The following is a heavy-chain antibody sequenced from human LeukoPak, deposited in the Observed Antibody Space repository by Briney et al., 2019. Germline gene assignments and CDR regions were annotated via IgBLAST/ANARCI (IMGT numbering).Heavy chain of an antibody. CDR3: ARASRHYYTSGRNLTPWPAGMDV. CDR1: GGSISGDF. J-gene: IGHJ6*02. Sequence: SETLSLTCTVSGGSISGDFWTWIRQPPGKTLEWIGYSGSTNYNLSLKSRVTISLDTSKSQFSLTLSSVTAADTAVYYCARASRHYYTSGRNLTPWPAGMDVWGHGTTVTVS. V-gene: IGHV4-59*01. D-gene: IGHD3-10*01. CDR2: SGST.